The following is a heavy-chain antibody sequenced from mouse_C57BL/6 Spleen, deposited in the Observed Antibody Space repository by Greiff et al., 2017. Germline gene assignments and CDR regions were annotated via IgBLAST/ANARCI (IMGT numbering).Heavy chain of an antibody. CDR1: GFTFSNYW. D-gene: IGHD1-1*01. CDR2: IRLKSDNYAT. CDR3: AGLRGYAMDY. V-gene: IGHV6-3*01. J-gene: IGHJ4*01. Sequence: EVKLVESGGGLVQPGGSMKLSCVASGFTFSNYWMNWVRQSPEKGLEWVAQIRLKSDNYATHYAESVKGRFTISREDSKSSVYLQMNNLRSEDTGIYYCAGLRGYAMDYWGQGTSVTVSS.